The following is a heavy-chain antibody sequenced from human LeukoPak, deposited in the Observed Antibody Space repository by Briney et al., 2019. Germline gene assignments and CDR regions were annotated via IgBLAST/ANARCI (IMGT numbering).Heavy chain of an antibody. V-gene: IGHV1-46*01. CDR2: INPSGGGT. D-gene: IGHD1-26*01. J-gene: IGHJ4*02. Sequence: ASVKVSCKASGYTFTTYYIHWVRQAPGQGLEWMGIINPSGGGTSYAQKFQGRVTVTMDTSTSTVYMEVSSLRSEDTAVYYCARDRSGSYYGFDYWGQGTLSPSPQ. CDR1: GYTFTTYY. CDR3: ARDRSGSYYGFDY.